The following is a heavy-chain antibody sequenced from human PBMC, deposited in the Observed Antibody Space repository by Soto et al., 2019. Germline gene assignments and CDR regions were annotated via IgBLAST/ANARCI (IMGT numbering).Heavy chain of an antibody. CDR1: GGTFSSYA. D-gene: IGHD2-15*01. J-gene: IGHJ2*01. CDR2: IIPIFGTA. V-gene: IGHV1-69*12. CDR3: ARVADGGRRNWYFDL. Sequence: QVQLVQSGAEVKKPGSSVKVSCKASGGTFSSYAISWVRQAPGQGLEWMGGIIPIFGTANYAQKFQGRVTITADESTSTAYMDLISLRSEVTAVYYCARVADGGRRNWYFDLWGRGTLVTVSS.